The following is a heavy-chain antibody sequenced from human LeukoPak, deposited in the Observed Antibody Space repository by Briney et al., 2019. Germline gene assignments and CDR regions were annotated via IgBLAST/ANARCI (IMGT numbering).Heavy chain of an antibody. V-gene: IGHV3-74*01. Sequence: GGALRLSCAASLFTLSSYLMQWVGPAPGSGLVWVSRIHNGGSRTSYAESGRGRFTISRDNAKNTLYLQMNRLRVEDTVVYYCARGSPHGIVVVPAANDYWGQGTLVTVSS. CDR1: LFTLSSYL. CDR3: ARGSPHGIVVVPAANDY. CDR2: IHNGGSRT. J-gene: IGHJ4*02. D-gene: IGHD2-2*01.